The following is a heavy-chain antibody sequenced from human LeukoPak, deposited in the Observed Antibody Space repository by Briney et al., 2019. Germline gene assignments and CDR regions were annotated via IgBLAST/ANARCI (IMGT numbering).Heavy chain of an antibody. J-gene: IGHJ4*02. CDR2: ISGSGGST. V-gene: IGHV3-23*01. CDR3: AKDRGYCSSTSCPDDDY. D-gene: IGHD2-2*01. CDR1: GFTFSSYA. Sequence: GGSLRHSCAASGFTFSSYALSWVRQAPGKGLEWVSAISGSGGSTYHADSVKGRFTISRDNSKSTLYLQMNSLRVEDTAVYYCAKDRGYCSSTSCPDDDYWGQGTLVTVSS.